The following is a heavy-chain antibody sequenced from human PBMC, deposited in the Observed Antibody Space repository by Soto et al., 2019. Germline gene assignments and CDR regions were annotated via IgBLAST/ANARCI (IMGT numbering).Heavy chain of an antibody. V-gene: IGHV3-23*01. CDR1: GFTFSSYA. D-gene: IGHD1-26*01. CDR2: ISSGGGSP. J-gene: IGHJ4*02. CDR3: AKGDGRIVPRHFDY. Sequence: EVQLLESGGGLGQPGGSLRLSCAASGFTFSSYAMSWVRQAPGKALEWVSGISSGGGSPYNAASVKGRFTIYTDNSKKTLNLIMDSMRADDTGVYYCAKGDGRIVPRHFDYWGQGNLVTVSS.